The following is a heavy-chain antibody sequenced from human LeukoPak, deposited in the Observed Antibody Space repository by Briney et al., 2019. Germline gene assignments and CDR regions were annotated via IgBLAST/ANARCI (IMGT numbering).Heavy chain of an antibody. J-gene: IGHJ4*02. CDR2: IYSGGSS. D-gene: IGHD5-18*01. V-gene: IGHV3-66*02. CDR1: GVTFSNNY. CDR3: ARDRYSYGYALDC. Sequence: GGSLRLSCGASGVTFSNNYMSWGRQAPGEGVEWVSVIYSGGSSYYADSVKGRFTISRDNSKNTLYLQMNSLRAEDSAVYYCARDRYSYGYALDCWGQGTLVTVSS.